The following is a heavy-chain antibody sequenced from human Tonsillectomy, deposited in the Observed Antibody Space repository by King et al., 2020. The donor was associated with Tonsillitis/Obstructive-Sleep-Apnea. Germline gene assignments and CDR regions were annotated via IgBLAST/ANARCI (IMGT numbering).Heavy chain of an antibody. CDR3: XRXTXXXXXXFDY. CDR2: IKSETHGGTT. CDR1: GFXFTDAW. J-gene: IGHJ4*01. V-gene: IGHV3-15*01. Sequence: VQLVESGGGLVKPGGSLRLSCAASGFXFTDAWMSWVRQAPGKGLEWVGRIKSETHGGTTDYAAPVKGRFTISRDDSKDTLYLQINSLKIEDTAVYYXXRXTXXXXXXFDYXXXGTLXTVXX.